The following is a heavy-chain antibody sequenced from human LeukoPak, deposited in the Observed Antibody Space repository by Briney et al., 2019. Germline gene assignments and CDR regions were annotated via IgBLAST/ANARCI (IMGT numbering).Heavy chain of an antibody. Sequence: GASVKVSCKASGYTFTSYDINWVRQATGQGLEWMGWMNPNSGNTGYAQKFQGRVTMTRSTSISTAYMELSSLRSEDTAVYYCARGSYYDILTGYPSVYYYYMDVWGKGTTVTVSS. CDR2: MNPNSGNT. CDR3: ARGSYYDILTGYPSVYYYYMDV. D-gene: IGHD3-9*01. J-gene: IGHJ6*03. V-gene: IGHV1-8*01. CDR1: GYTFTSYD.